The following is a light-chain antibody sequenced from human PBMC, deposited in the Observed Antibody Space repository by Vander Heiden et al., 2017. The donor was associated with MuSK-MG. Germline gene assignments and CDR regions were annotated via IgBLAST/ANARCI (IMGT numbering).Light chain of an antibody. V-gene: IGKV3-20*01. CDR3: QQYGGSPTYT. CDR2: GTS. CDR1: QSVRSSY. Sequence: EIVLTQSPGTLSLSPGERATLSCRASQSVRSSYLAWYQQKPGQAPRLLIYGTSIRATGNADRFSGSGYGTDFTLTISRREPEDFGVYYCQQYGGSPTYTFGQGTKLEIK. J-gene: IGKJ2*01.